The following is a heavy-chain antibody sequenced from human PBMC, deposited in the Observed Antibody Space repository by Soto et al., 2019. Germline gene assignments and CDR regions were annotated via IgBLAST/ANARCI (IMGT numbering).Heavy chain of an antibody. V-gene: IGHV4-39*01. D-gene: IGHD2-2*01. CDR1: GGSIGSRGYY. CDR3: ARRQLTDIAVPDAIYADDGFEI. CDR2: VFYSGST. Sequence: QLQLQESGPGLVKPSETLSLTCTVSGGSIGSRGYYWGWIRQPPGKGLEWIGSVFYSGSTYYNPSLESRVTISIDMSNNQFSLRLSSATAADTAFYYCARRQLTDIAVPDAIYADDGFEIWGQGTMVTVSS. J-gene: IGHJ3*02.